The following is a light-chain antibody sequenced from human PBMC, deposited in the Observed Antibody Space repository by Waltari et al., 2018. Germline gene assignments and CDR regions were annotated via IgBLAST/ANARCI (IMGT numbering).Light chain of an antibody. CDR1: SSDVGGYKS. J-gene: IGLJ1*01. CDR2: DVT. Sequence: QSALTQAASVSGSPGQSITISCTGTSSDVGGYKSVSWYQQHPRKAPKVLISDVTNRPSGCPNRFSGSKSGNTASLTISGLQAEDEADYYCSAYTRSGTYVFGTGTKVTVL. V-gene: IGLV2-14*03. CDR3: SAYTRSGTYV.